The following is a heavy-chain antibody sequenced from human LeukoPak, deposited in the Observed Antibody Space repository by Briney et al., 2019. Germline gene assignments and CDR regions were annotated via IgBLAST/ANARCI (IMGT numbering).Heavy chain of an antibody. CDR2: INHSGST. Sequence: SETLSLTCAVYGGSFSGYYWSWIRQPPGKGLEWIGEINHSGSTNYNPSLKSRVTISVDTPKNQFSLKLSSVIAADTAVYYCARHTYYYVSGSYGWFDPWGQGTLVTVSS. J-gene: IGHJ5*02. V-gene: IGHV4-34*01. CDR3: ARHTYYYVSGSYGWFDP. D-gene: IGHD3-10*01. CDR1: GGSFSGYY.